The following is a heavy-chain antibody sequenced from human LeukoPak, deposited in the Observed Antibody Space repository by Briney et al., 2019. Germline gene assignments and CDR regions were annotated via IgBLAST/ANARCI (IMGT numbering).Heavy chain of an antibody. J-gene: IGHJ5*02. D-gene: IGHD1-26*01. CDR2: INQSGST. Sequence: SETLSLTCAIYGESFSGYCWSCIRQPPGKGLEWIGEINQSGSTNYNPSLESRVTISVDTSKNHFSLRLTSLTAADTAVYYCAKGTWELRFDPWGQGTLVIVSS. V-gene: IGHV4-34*01. CDR3: AKGTWELRFDP. CDR1: GESFSGYC.